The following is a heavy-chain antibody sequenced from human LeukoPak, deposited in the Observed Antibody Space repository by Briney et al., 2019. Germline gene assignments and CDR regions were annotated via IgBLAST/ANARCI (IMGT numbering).Heavy chain of an antibody. V-gene: IGHV1-46*01. CDR3: ARSIEIFNAFDI. J-gene: IGHJ3*02. CDR1: GYTFTSYY. D-gene: IGHD5-24*01. CDR2: INPSGGST. Sequence: ASVKVSCKASGYTFTSYYMHWVRQAPGEGLEWMGIINPSGGSTSYAQKFQGRVTMTRDMSTSTVYMELSSLRSDDTAVYYCARSIEIFNAFDIWGQGTMVTVSS.